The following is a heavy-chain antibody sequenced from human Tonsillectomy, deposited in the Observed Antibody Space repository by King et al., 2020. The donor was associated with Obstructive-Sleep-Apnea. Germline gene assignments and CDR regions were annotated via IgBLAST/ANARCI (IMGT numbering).Heavy chain of an antibody. CDR3: ARDDYSSSFDY. CDR1: GGSISSTSYY. D-gene: IGHD4/OR15-4a*01. J-gene: IGHJ4*02. V-gene: IGHV4-39*07. Sequence: QLQESGPGLVKPSETLSLTCTVSGGSISSTSYYWGWILQPPGNGLEWIGRIYYIVGTYSNPSLNSLVTISVDTSKNQFSLKLTSVTAADTAVYYCARDDYSSSFDYWGQGTLVTVSS. CDR2: IYYIVGT.